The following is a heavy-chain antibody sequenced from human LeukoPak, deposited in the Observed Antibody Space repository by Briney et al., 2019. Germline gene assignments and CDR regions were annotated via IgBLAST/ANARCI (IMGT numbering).Heavy chain of an antibody. CDR3: ARSGITMIVNAFDI. J-gene: IGHJ3*02. Sequence: SETLSLTCTVSGGSIRSNYWSWIRQSAGKGLEWIGRIYSSGNTNYNPSFESRVTMSVDTSKNQFSLKLSSVTAADTAVYYCARSGITMIVNAFDIWGQGTMVTVSS. V-gene: IGHV4-4*07. CDR1: GGSIRSNY. D-gene: IGHD3-22*01. CDR2: IYSSGNT.